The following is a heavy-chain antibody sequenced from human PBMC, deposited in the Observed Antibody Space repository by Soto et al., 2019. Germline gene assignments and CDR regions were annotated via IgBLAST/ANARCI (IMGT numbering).Heavy chain of an antibody. J-gene: IGHJ3*02. CDR2: ISGSGGST. V-gene: IGHV3-23*01. D-gene: IGHD5-18*01. CDR1: GFTFSSYA. Sequence: GGSLRLSCAASGFTFSSYAMSWVRQAPGKGLEWVSAISGSGGSTYYADSVKGRFTISRDNSKNTLYLQMNSLRAEDTAVYYCAKDASRGSGGGYSYGYLRGDAFDIWGQGTMVTVSS. CDR3: AKDASRGSGGGYSYGYLRGDAFDI.